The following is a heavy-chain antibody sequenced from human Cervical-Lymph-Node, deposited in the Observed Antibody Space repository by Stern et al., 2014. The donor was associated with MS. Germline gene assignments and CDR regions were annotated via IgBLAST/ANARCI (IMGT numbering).Heavy chain of an antibody. CDR2: ITNGGST. J-gene: IGHJ4*02. D-gene: IGHD1-1*01. V-gene: IGHV3-53*01. CDR3: ARDTSSPERSDW. Sequence: EVQLEESGGGVIQPGGSLSLSCTASGFTVSRDYMTWVRQAPGKGLEWGSLITNGGSTFYTDSVKGRFTISRDDSKNTVYLHMTSLRAEDTAMYYCARDTSSPERSDWWGQGTLVTVSS. CDR1: GFTVSRDY.